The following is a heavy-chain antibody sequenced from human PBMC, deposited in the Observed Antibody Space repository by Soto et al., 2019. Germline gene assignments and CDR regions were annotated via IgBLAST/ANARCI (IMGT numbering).Heavy chain of an antibody. D-gene: IGHD2-2*01. CDR1: GYTFTSYG. V-gene: IGHV1-18*04. J-gene: IGHJ6*02. Sequence: QVQLVQSGAEVKKPGASVKVSCKASGYTFTSYGIRWVRQAPGQGLEWMGWISAYNGNTNYAQKLQGRVTMTTDTSTSTAYMELRSLRSDDTAVYYCARDHVCSSTSCYQNYYYGMDVWGQGTTVTVSS. CDR3: ARDHVCSSTSCYQNYYYGMDV. CDR2: ISAYNGNT.